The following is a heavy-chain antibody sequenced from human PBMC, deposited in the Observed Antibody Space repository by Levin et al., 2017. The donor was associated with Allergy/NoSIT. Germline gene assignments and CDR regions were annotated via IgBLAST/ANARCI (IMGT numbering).Heavy chain of an antibody. J-gene: IGHJ6*02. CDR2: ISDDGTKK. V-gene: IGHV3-30*04. Sequence: LSLTCVASAFDFATYAIHWVRQAPGKGLEWVAIISDDGTKKYYAESVKGRFTVSRDNSKNTLFLQMNSLRPEDTAVYYCARDGSTRWDEEGYYYYSGMDVWGQGTTVTVSS. D-gene: IGHD6-19*01. CDR1: AFDFATYA. CDR3: ARDGSTRWDEEGYYYYSGMDV.